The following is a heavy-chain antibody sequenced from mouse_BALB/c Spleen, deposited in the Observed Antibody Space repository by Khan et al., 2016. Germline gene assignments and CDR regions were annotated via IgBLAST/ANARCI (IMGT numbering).Heavy chain of an antibody. CDR1: GYSFTGYY. D-gene: IGHD1-1*01. J-gene: IGHJ4*01. Sequence: VRLQQSGPELVKPGASVKISCKASGYSFTGYYMHWVKQSHVKSLEWIGRINPYNGATSYNQNFKDKASLTVDKSSSTAYMELYSLTSEDSAVYYCARPYYYGSSYSYAMDYWGQGTSVTVSS. CDR2: INPYNGAT. CDR3: ARPYYYGSSYSYAMDY. V-gene: IGHV1-31*01.